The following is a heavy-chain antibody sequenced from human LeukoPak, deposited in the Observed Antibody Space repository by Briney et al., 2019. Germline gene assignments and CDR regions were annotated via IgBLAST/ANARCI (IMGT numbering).Heavy chain of an antibody. V-gene: IGHV1-24*01. Sequence: ASVTVSCTVSGYTLTELSMHWVRQAPGKGLEWMGGFDPEDGETIYAQKFQGRVTMTEDTSTDTAYMELSSLRSEDTAVYYCATTRLGPDGMDVWGQGTTVTVSS. D-gene: IGHD2-2*01. J-gene: IGHJ6*02. CDR1: GYTLTELS. CDR2: FDPEDGET. CDR3: ATTRLGPDGMDV.